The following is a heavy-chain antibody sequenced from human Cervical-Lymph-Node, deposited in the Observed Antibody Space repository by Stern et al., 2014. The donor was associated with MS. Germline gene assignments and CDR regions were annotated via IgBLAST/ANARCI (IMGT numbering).Heavy chain of an antibody. CDR2: ISTYLGHT. Sequence: QVQLVESGGEVKKPGASVKVSCKASGYTFTNYGITWVRQAPGQGLEWMGWISTYLGHTNYAQSLQGRVTMTTDTSTSTAYMELRSLRSDDTAVYYCAREAYSNYGLRSLDPWGQGTLVTVSS. D-gene: IGHD4-11*01. J-gene: IGHJ5*02. CDR3: AREAYSNYGLRSLDP. CDR1: GYTFTNYG. V-gene: IGHV1-18*01.